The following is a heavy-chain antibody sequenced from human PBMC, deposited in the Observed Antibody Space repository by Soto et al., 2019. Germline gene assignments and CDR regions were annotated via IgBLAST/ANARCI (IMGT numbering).Heavy chain of an antibody. CDR3: ARGRIPYSTIFVGVSEPYYFDY. CDR1: GFTFSSYS. CDR2: ISSSSSYI. Sequence: EVQLVESGGGLVKPGGSLRLSCAASGFTFSSYSMNWVRQAPGKGLEWVSSISSSSSYIYYADSVKGRFTISRDNAKNTLYLQMNSLRAEDTAVYYCARGRIPYSTIFVGVSEPYYFDYWGQGTLVTVSS. J-gene: IGHJ4*02. D-gene: IGHD3-3*01. V-gene: IGHV3-21*01.